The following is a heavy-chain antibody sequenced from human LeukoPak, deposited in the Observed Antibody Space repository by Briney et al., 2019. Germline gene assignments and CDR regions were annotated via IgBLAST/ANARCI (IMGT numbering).Heavy chain of an antibody. CDR2: IYYSGST. Sequence: SETLSLTCTVSGGSVSSGSYYWSWIRQPPGQGLEWIGYIYYSGSTNYNPSLKSRVTISVDTSKNQFSLKLSSVTAADTAVYYCARDYGGNSENWFDPWGQGTLVTVSS. D-gene: IGHD4-23*01. CDR3: ARDYGGNSENWFDP. J-gene: IGHJ5*02. CDR1: GGSVSSGSYY. V-gene: IGHV4-61*01.